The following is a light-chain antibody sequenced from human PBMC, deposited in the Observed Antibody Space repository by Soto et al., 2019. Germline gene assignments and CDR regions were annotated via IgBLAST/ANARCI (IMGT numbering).Light chain of an antibody. CDR1: SSDVGAYNY. CDR3: ISYTTSSTYV. CDR2: DVT. Sequence: QSVLTQPASASGSPGQSIAISCTGTSSDVGAYNYVSWYQQHPAKAPKLMIYDVTNRPSGVSDRFSGSKSGNTASLTISGLQAEDEADYSCISYTTSSTYVFGSGTKVTVL. J-gene: IGLJ1*01. V-gene: IGLV2-14*01.